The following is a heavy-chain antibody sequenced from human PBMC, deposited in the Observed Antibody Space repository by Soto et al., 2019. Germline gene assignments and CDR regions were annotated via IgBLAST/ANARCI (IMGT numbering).Heavy chain of an antibody. D-gene: IGHD3-10*01. CDR3: ARDRYYGSGSYLDY. CDR2: IYYSGST. V-gene: IGHV4-31*03. CDR1: GGSISSGGYY. Sequence: SETLSLTCTVSGGSISSGGYYWSWIRQHPGKGLEWIGYIYYSGSTYYNPSLKSRVTISVDTSKNQFSLKLSSVTAADTAVYYCARDRYYGSGSYLDYWGQGTLVTVSS. J-gene: IGHJ4*02.